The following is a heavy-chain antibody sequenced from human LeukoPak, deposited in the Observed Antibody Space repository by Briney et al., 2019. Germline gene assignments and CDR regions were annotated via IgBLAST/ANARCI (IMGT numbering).Heavy chain of an antibody. CDR1: GGSISNYY. J-gene: IGHJ2*01. Sequence: SETLSLTCTVSGGSISNYYWSWIRQPPGKGLEWIGYIYHSGSTNYNSSLKSRVTISVDTSKNQFSLKLSSVTAADTAVYYCARGGWSLDLWGRGTLVTVSS. CDR2: IYHSGST. V-gene: IGHV4-59*01. D-gene: IGHD1-26*01. CDR3: ARGGWSLDL.